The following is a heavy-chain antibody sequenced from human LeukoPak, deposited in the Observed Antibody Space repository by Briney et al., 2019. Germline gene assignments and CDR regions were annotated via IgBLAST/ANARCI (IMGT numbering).Heavy chain of an antibody. CDR1: GGTFSSYA. V-gene: IGHV1-69*04. Sequence: SVKVSCTASGGTFSSYAISWVRQAPGQGLEWMGRIIPILGIANYAQKFQGRVTITADKSTSTAYMELSSLRSEDTAVYYCARDGPGPNYDYVWGSYRYRWYYGMDVWGQGTTVTVSS. CDR2: IIPILGIA. CDR3: ARDGPGPNYDYVWGSYRYRWYYGMDV. D-gene: IGHD3-16*02. J-gene: IGHJ6*02.